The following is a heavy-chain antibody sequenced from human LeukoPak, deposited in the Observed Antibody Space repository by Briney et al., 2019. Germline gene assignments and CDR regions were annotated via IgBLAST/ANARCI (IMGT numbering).Heavy chain of an antibody. J-gene: IGHJ4*02. D-gene: IGHD6-13*01. CDR3: ARGIAAAANYFDS. CDR1: GFTFSYFS. Sequence: GGSLGLSCAASGFTFSYFSMNWVRQAPGKGLEWVSSISGSGSYIYYADSVKGRFTISRDNAKNSLYLQMNSLRAEDTAVYYCARGIAAAANYFDSWGQGTLVPVSS. V-gene: IGHV3-21*01. CDR2: ISGSGSYI.